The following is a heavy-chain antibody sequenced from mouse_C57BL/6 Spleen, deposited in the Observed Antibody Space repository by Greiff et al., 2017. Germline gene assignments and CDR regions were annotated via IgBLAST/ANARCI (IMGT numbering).Heavy chain of an antibody. J-gene: IGHJ4*01. CDR3: TFYGYVYAMDY. Sequence: QVQLQQSGAELVRPGASVTLSCKASGYTFTDYEMHWVKQTPVHGLEWIGAIDPETGGTAYNQKFKGKAILTADKSSSTAYMELRSLTSEDSAVYYCTFYGYVYAMDYWGQGTSVTVSS. V-gene: IGHV1-15*01. CDR2: IDPETGGT. D-gene: IGHD2-2*01. CDR1: GYTFTDYE.